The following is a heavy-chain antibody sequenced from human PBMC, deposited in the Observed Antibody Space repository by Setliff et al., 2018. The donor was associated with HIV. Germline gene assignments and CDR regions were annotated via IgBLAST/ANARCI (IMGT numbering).Heavy chain of an antibody. V-gene: IGHV1-18*04. CDR1: GYIFLNYD. Sequence: ASVKVSCKASGYIFLNYDITWVRQAPGQGLEWMGWISPDNGNTNYAQKIEGRVILTTDKSTNTVEMELRSLRSDDTALYYCVRDRELRTTRSPDFWGPGTLVTVSS. CDR3: VRDRELRTTRSPDF. D-gene: IGHD1-1*01. CDR2: ISPDNGNT. J-gene: IGHJ4*02.